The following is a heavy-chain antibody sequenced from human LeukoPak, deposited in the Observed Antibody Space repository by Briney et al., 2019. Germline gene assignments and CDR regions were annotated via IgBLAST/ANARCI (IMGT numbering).Heavy chain of an antibody. CDR3: ARVGYGDQDY. J-gene: IGHJ4*02. Sequence: SETLSLTCTVSGGSISSSNFYWGWIRQPPGKGLEWIGSMYDSGSTYYNPSLKSRVTISVDTSKNQFSLKLTSVTAADTAVYYCARVGYGDQDYWGQGTLVTVSS. D-gene: IGHD4-17*01. CDR2: MYDSGST. V-gene: IGHV4-39*02. CDR1: GGSISSSNFY.